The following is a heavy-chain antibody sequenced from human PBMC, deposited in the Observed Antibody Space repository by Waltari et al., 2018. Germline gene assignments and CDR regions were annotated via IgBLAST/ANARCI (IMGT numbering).Heavy chain of an antibody. J-gene: IGHJ4*02. CDR3: AKDRAKSWAFDY. Sequence: QVQLVESGGGVVEPGRSLRLSCAASGFIFTKNGLHLVRQAPGKGLEWVEHNSVNARRKFYADSVKGRFSVSRDNSKNTVYLQMNSLRGEDTAVYFCAKDRAKSWAFDYWGQGILVSVSS. CDR1: GFIFTKNG. V-gene: IGHV3-30*18. D-gene: IGHD2-15*01. CDR2: NSVNARRK.